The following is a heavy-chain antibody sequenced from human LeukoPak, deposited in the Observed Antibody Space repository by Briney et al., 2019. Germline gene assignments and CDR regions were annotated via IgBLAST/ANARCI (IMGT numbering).Heavy chain of an antibody. CDR3: ARAYYYDSSGYYLDFDY. J-gene: IGHJ4*02. CDR1: GYTFTGYY. V-gene: IGHV1-46*01. Sequence: ASVKVSCTASGYTFTGYYMHWVRQAPGQGLEWMGIINPSGGSTSYAQKFQGRVTMTRDTSTSTVYMELSSLRSEDTAVYYCARAYYYDSSGYYLDFDYWGQGTLVTVSS. CDR2: INPSGGST. D-gene: IGHD3-22*01.